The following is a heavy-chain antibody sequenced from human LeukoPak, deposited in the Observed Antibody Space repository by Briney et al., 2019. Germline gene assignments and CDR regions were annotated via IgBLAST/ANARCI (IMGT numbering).Heavy chain of an antibody. CDR1: GGSIRSYY. D-gene: IGHD6-19*01. J-gene: IGHJ4*02. Sequence: SETLSLTCTLSGGSIRSYYWSWIRQPPGKGLEWIGYIYYSGSTNYNPSFKSRVTISEDTSKNQFSLKLSSVTAADTAVYYCARVRPVAGTDYWGQGTLVTVSS. CDR3: ARVRPVAGTDY. CDR2: IYYSGST. V-gene: IGHV4-59*01.